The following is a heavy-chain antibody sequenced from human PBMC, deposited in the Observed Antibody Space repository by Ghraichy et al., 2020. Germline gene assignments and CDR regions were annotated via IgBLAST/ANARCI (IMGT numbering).Heavy chain of an antibody. CDR3: AKNTMFFFDY. V-gene: IGHV3-7*03. J-gene: IGHJ4*02. CDR1: GFTFRNSW. Sequence: GESLNISCAASGFTFRNSWMNWVRQAPGKGLQYVAHIKEVASEKYYVDFLRGRVTISRDNAANSLYLQMDSLSADDTAVYYCAKNTMFFFDYWGRGTLVTVSS. CDR2: IKEVASEK. D-gene: IGHD3-10*02.